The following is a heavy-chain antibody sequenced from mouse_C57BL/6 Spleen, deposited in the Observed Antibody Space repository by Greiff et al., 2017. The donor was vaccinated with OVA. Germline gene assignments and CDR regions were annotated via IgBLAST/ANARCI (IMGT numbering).Heavy chain of an antibody. V-gene: IGHV1-69*01. J-gene: IGHJ2*01. CDR3: ARFSIYDGYLY. CDR2: IDPSDSYT. D-gene: IGHD2-3*01. Sequence: QVQLKESGAELVMPGASVKLSCKASGYTFTSYWMHWVKQRPGQGLEWIGEIDPSDSYTNYNQKFKGKSTLTVDKSSSTAYMQLSSLTSEDSAVYYCARFSIYDGYLYWGQGTTLTVSS. CDR1: GYTFTSYW.